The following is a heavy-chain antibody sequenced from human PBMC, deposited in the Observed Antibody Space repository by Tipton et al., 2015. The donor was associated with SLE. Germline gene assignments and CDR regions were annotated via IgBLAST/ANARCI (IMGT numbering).Heavy chain of an antibody. V-gene: IGHV4-61*08. CDR1: GGSISSSVYY. CDR3: ARAVMYSSSSDNWFDP. J-gene: IGHJ5*02. CDR2: RFYSGSA. Sequence: TLSLTCTVSGGSISSSVYYWGWIRQPPGKGLEWIGYRFYSGSANYNPSLKSRVTLSLDTSENQFSLKLRSVTAADTAVYYCARAVMYSSSSDNWFDPWGQGIQVTVSS. D-gene: IGHD6-6*01.